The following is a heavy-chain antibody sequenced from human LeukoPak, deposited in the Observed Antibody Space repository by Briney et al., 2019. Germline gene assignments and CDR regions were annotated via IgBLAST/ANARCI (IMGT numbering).Heavy chain of an antibody. J-gene: IGHJ4*02. V-gene: IGHV3-33*01. CDR1: GFTFSSYG. CDR2: IWYDGSNK. D-gene: IGHD3-10*01. Sequence: GGSLRLSCAASGFTFSSYGMHWVRQAPGKGLEWVAVIWYDGSNKYYADSVKGRFTISRDNSKNTLYLQMNSLRAEDTAVYYCARDGHVSGGYYNVPIDYWGQGTLVTVSS. CDR3: ARDGHVSGGYYNVPIDY.